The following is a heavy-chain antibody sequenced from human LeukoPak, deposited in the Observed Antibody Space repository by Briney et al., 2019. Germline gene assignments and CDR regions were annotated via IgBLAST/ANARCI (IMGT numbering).Heavy chain of an antibody. CDR2: IYRDGST. V-gene: IGHV3-53*01. J-gene: IGHJ4*02. Sequence: GGSLRLSCAASGFTFSSYAMSWVRQAPGKGLEWVSVIYRDGSTDYADSVKGRSTISRDTSKNTLYLQMNSLRAEDTAVYYCARGRPSYYFDYWGQGTLVTVSS. CDR3: ARGRPSYYFDY. CDR1: GFTFSSYA.